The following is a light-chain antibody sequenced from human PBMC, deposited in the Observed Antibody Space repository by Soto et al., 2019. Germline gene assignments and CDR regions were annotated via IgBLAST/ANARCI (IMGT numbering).Light chain of an antibody. Sequence: DIQMTQSPSSLSASVGDRVTITCRASQDITNYLNWYQQKPGKAPNLLINDASNLETGVPSRFSGNGSGTDFTFTISSLQPEDIATYYCQQYDNLPLTFGGGTKVEIK. J-gene: IGKJ4*01. CDR1: QDITNY. CDR3: QQYDNLPLT. V-gene: IGKV1-33*01. CDR2: DAS.